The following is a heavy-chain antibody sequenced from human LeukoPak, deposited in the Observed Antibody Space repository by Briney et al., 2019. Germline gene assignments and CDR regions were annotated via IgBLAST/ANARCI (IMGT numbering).Heavy chain of an antibody. Sequence: NPGGSLRLSCAASGFTFSDYYMSWIRQAPGKGLEWVSYISSSGSTIYYADSVKGRFTISRDNAKNSLYLQMNSLRAENTAVYYCAREWGSSGLDSDYWGQGTLVTVSS. J-gene: IGHJ4*02. CDR2: ISSSGSTI. V-gene: IGHV3-11*01. D-gene: IGHD3-22*01. CDR3: AREWGSSGLDSDY. CDR1: GFTFSDYY.